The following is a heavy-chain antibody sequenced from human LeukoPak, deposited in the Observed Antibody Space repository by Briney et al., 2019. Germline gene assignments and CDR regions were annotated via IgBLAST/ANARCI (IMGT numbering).Heavy chain of an antibody. V-gene: IGHV3-21*01. Sequence: GGSLRLSCAASGFTFSSYSMNWVRQAPGKGLEWVSSISSSSYIYYADSVKGRFTISRDNAKNSLYLQMNSLRAEDTAVYYCARGVRSIAAAGTIDYWGQGTLVTVSS. CDR2: ISSSSYI. D-gene: IGHD6-13*01. CDR3: ARGVRSIAAAGTIDY. J-gene: IGHJ4*02. CDR1: GFTFSSYS.